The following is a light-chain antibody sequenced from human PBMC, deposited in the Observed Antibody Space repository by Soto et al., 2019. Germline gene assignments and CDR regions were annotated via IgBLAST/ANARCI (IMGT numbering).Light chain of an antibody. Sequence: QSALTQPASPSGSPGQSITISCTGTSSDIGAYDYVSWFQQHPGKAPKLMISEVNNRPSGVSNRFSGSKSGNTAYLTISGLQAEDEADYYCSSYTSSSPCVFGTGTKVTVL. J-gene: IGLJ1*01. CDR3: SSYTSSSPCV. V-gene: IGLV2-14*01. CDR2: EVN. CDR1: SSDIGAYDY.